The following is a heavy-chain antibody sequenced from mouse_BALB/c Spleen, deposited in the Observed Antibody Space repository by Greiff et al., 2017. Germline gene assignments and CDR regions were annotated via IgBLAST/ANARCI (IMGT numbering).Heavy chain of an antibody. D-gene: IGHD2-14*01. CDR2: INPSSGYT. CDR1: GYTFTSYT. Sequence: VKLVESGAELARPGASVKMSCKASGYTFTSYTMHWVKQRPGQGLEWIGYINPSSGYTNYNQKFKDKATLTADKSSSTAYMQLSSLTSEDSAVYYCARRDYRYDGLFDYWGQGTTLTVSS. V-gene: IGHV1-4*01. CDR3: ARRDYRYDGLFDY. J-gene: IGHJ2*01.